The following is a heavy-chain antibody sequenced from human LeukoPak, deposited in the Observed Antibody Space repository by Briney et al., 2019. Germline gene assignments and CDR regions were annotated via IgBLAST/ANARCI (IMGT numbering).Heavy chain of an antibody. Sequence: PSETLSLTCTVSGGSISSYYWSWIRQPPGKGLEWIGYIYYSGSTNYNPSLKRRVTISVDTSKNQFSLKLSSVTAADTAVYYCARIPQQPASLYYYYGMDVWGQGTTVTVSS. CDR3: ARIPQQPASLYYYYGMDV. CDR1: GGSISSYY. D-gene: IGHD6-13*01. CDR2: IYYSGST. J-gene: IGHJ6*02. V-gene: IGHV4-59*01.